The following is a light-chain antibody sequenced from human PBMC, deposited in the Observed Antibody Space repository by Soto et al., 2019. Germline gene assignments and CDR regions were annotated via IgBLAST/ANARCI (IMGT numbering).Light chain of an antibody. CDR2: GAS. Sequence: EIVLTQSPGTLSLSPGERATLSCRASQSVSSSYLAWYQQKPGQAPRLLIYGASSRATGIPDRFSGSGSGTDFXLTISRLEPXXFAVYYCQQYGSSPPVTFGGGTKVEIK. CDR3: QQYGSSPPVT. J-gene: IGKJ4*01. CDR1: QSVSSSY. V-gene: IGKV3-20*01.